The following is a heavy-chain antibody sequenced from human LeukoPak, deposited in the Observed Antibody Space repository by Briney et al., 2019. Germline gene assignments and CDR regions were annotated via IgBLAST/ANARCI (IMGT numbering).Heavy chain of an antibody. V-gene: IGHV3-30*18. D-gene: IGHD2-21*02. J-gene: IGHJ4*02. CDR3: AKDYCGGDCHSFDY. CDR1: ECTFSNYG. CDR2: ISYDGTNK. Sequence: GRSLRLSCAASECTFSNYGMHWVRQAPGKGLEWVAVISYDGTNKYYADSVKGRFTISRDNSKNTLYLQMNSLRAEDTAVYYCAKDYCGGDCHSFDYWGQGTLVTVSS.